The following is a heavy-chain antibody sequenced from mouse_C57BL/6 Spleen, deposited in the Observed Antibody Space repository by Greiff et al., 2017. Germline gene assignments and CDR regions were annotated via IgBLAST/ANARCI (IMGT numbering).Heavy chain of an antibody. J-gene: IGHJ1*03. CDR3: ARSRDYDYDDVQYFDV. CDR1: GYTFTSYW. D-gene: IGHD2-4*01. V-gene: IGHV1-52*01. Sequence: QVQLQQPGAELVRPGSSVKLSCKASGYTFTSYWMHWVKQRPIQGLEWIGNIDPSDSQTHYNQKFKDKATLTVDKSSSTAYMQLSSLTSEDSAVYYCARSRDYDYDDVQYFDVWGTGTTVTVSA. CDR2: IDPSDSQT.